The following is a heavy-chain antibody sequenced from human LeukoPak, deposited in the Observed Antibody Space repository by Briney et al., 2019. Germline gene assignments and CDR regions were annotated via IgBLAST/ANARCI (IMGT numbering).Heavy chain of an antibody. D-gene: IGHD3-3*01. J-gene: IGHJ5*02. CDR2: INHSGST. CDR3: ASSRTIFGNWFDP. Sequence: SETLSLTCAVYGGSFSGYYWSWIRQPPGKGLEWIGEINHSGSTNYNPSLKSRVTISVDTSKNQFSLKLSSMTAADTAVYYCASSRTIFGNWFDPWGQGTLVTVSS. V-gene: IGHV4-34*01. CDR1: GGSFSGYY.